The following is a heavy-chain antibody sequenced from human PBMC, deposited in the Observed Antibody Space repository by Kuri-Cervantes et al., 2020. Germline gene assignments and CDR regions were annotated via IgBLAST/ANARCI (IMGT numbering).Heavy chain of an antibody. D-gene: IGHD4-17*01. V-gene: IGHV1-18*01. CDR2: ISAYNGNT. CDR1: GYTFTSYG. J-gene: IGHJ5*02. Sequence: ASVKVSCKASGYTFTSYGISWVRQAPGQGLEWMGWISAYNGNTNYAQKLQGRVTMTTDTSTSTAYMELRSLRSEDTAVYYCASPRDYGDYVWFDPWGQGTLVTVSS. CDR3: ASPRDYGDYVWFDP.